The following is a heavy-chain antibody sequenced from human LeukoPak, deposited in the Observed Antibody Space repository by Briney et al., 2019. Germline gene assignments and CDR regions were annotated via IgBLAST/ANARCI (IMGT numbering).Heavy chain of an antibody. V-gene: IGHV4-39*01. CDR3: ARLKLEPYYYGMDV. CDR2: IYYSGST. J-gene: IGHJ6*02. Sequence: SETLSLTCTVSGGSISSSSYYWGWIRQPPGKGLEWIGSIYYSGSTYYNPSLKSQVTISVDTSKNQFSLKLSSVTAADTAVYYCARLKLEPYYYGMDVWGQGTTVTVSS. D-gene: IGHD1-7*01. CDR1: GGSISSSSYY.